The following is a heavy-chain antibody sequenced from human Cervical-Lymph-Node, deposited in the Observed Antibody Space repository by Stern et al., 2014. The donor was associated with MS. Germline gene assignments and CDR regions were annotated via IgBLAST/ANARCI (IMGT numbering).Heavy chain of an antibody. CDR2: IIPIFDTT. CDR1: GGTFSRSA. CDR3: ARLSGEMASWYFDL. V-gene: IGHV1-69*01. Sequence: VQLVESGAEVKKPGSSVKVSCKASGGTFSRSAISWVRQAPGQGLEVMGSIIPIFDTTEYAQKFQGRVTITADEFTGYMELSGLRSEDTAVYYCARLSGEMASWYFDLWGRGTLVTVSS. J-gene: IGHJ2*01. D-gene: IGHD5-24*01.